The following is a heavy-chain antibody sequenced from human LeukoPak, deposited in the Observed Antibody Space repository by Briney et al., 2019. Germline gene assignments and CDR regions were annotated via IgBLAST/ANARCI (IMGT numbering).Heavy chain of an antibody. D-gene: IGHD6-13*01. CDR2: IYYSGTT. CDR3: ARGAYIAAAQYGY. Sequence: SETLSLTCTVSGGSISSYYWSWIRQPPGKGLEWIGYIYYSGTTNYNPSLKSRVTISVDTSKNQFSLKLSSVTAADTAVYYCARGAYIAAAQYGYWGQGTLVSVSS. V-gene: IGHV4-59*01. CDR1: GGSISSYY. J-gene: IGHJ4*02.